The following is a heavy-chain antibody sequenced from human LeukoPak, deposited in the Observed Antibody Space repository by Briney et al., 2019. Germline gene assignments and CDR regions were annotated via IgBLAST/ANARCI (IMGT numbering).Heavy chain of an antibody. CDR2: ISAYNGDT. V-gene: IGHV1-18*03. CDR1: GYTFTSYG. CDR3: ARNSYGPGGAYYFDY. J-gene: IGHJ4*02. D-gene: IGHD5-18*01. Sequence: ASVKVSCKASGYTFTSYGINWVRQAPGQGLEWMGWISAYNGDTNYAQKLQGRVTMTTDTSTSTAYMELSSLRSEDMAVYYCARNSYGPGGAYYFDYWGQGTLVTVSS.